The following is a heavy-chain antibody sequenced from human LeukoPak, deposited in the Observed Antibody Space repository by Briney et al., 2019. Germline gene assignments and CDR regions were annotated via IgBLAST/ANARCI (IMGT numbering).Heavy chain of an antibody. D-gene: IGHD3-22*01. V-gene: IGHV3-23*01. CDR3: AKGRYYYDGSGYSLDY. Sequence: GGSLRLSCAASGFTFNTYAMSWVRQASGKGLEWVSGISGSGVSTYYADSVKGRFTISRDNSKNTLYVQMNSLRAEDTALYYCAKGRYYYDGSGYSLDYWGQGTLVTVSS. CDR1: GFTFNTYA. CDR2: ISGSGVST. J-gene: IGHJ4*02.